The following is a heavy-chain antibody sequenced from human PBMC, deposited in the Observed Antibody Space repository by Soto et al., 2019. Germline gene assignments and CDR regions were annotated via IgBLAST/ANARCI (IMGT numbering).Heavy chain of an antibody. CDR2: SHQSGNT. CDR3: ATRDTGRVY. CDR1: GVSISSHDW. Sequence: QVQLQESGPGLVKPSGTLSLTCAVSGVSISSHDWWTWVRQPPGKGLEWIGESHQSGNTHYNSSLESRVTISLDKSKNKLSLQLTSVTVADTAVYYCATRDTGRVYWGQGTLVTVSS. V-gene: IGHV4-4*02. J-gene: IGHJ4*02. D-gene: IGHD5-18*01.